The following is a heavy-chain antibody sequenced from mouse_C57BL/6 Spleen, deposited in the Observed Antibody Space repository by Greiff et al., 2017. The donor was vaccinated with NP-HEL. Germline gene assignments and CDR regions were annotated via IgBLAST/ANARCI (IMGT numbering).Heavy chain of an antibody. V-gene: IGHV1-82*01. J-gene: IGHJ1*03. CDR1: GYAFSSSW. CDR3: ARSTAQAYWYFDV. D-gene: IGHD3-2*02. Sequence: QVQLKESGPELVKPGASVPISCKASGYAFSSSWMNWVKQRPGKGLEWIGRIYPGAGAPNYNGKFKGKATLTADKSSSTAYMQLSSLTSEDSAVYFCARSTAQAYWYFDVWGTGTTVTVSS. CDR2: IYPGAGAP.